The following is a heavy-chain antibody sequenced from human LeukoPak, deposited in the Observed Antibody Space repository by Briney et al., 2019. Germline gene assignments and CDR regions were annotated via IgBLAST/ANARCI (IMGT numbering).Heavy chain of an antibody. J-gene: IGHJ4*02. V-gene: IGHV3-21*01. Sequence: GGSLRLSCAASGFTLDDYGMSWVRQVPGKGLEWVSSISSSSSYIYYADSVKGRFTISRDNAKNSLYLQMNSLRVEDTAVYYCARVGDSSGYLIQYFDYWGQGISVTVSS. CDR1: GFTLDDYG. CDR2: ISSSSSYI. D-gene: IGHD3-22*01. CDR3: ARVGDSSGYLIQYFDY.